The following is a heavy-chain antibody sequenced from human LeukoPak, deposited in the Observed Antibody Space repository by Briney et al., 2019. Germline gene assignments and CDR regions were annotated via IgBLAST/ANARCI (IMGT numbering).Heavy chain of an antibody. J-gene: IGHJ6*03. CDR3: ARDKSGSYDRYMDV. Sequence: GGSLRLSCAASGFTFKTYAMHWVRQAPGKGLEWVAVISYDGSNKYYADSVKGRFTISRDNSKNTLYLQMNSLRAEDTAVYYCARDKSGSYDRYMDVWGTGTTVTVSS. CDR1: GFTFKTYA. V-gene: IGHV3-30*19. D-gene: IGHD1-26*01. CDR2: ISYDGSNK.